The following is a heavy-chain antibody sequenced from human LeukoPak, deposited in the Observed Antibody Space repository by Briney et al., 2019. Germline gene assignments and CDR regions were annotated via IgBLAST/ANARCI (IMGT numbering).Heavy chain of an antibody. J-gene: IGHJ3*02. V-gene: IGHV3-48*03. CDR1: GFTISSYE. Sequence: GGSLRLSCAASGFTISSYEMNWVRQAPGKGLEWVSYISSSGSTIYYADSVKGRFTISRDNAKNSLYLQMNSLRAEDTAVYYCASLYGSYDAFDIWGQGTMVTVSS. CDR3: ASLYGSYDAFDI. D-gene: IGHD5-24*01. CDR2: ISSSGSTI.